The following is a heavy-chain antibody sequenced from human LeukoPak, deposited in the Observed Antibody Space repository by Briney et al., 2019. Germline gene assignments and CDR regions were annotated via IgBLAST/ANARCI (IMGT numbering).Heavy chain of an antibody. CDR3: ARSGILATIYFDY. V-gene: IGHV4-4*02. Sequence: SGTLSLTCAVSGGYISSSNWWSWVRQPPGKGLEWIGEIYHSGSTNYNPSLKSRVTISVDKSKNQFSLKLSSVTAADTAVYYCARSGILATIYFDYWGQGTLVTVSS. CDR2: IYHSGST. J-gene: IGHJ4*02. D-gene: IGHD5-12*01. CDR1: GGYISSSNW.